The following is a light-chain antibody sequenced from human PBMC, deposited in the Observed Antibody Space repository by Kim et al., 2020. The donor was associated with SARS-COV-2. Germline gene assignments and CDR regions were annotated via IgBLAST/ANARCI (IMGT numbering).Light chain of an antibody. CDR1: GLRRYY. CDR2: GEN. Sequence: SSELTQDPAVSVALGQTVTITCQGDGLRRYYASWYQQKPGQAPVLVLYGENNRPSGIPDRFSGSNSGDTASLIITGAQGEDEAEYYCNSRDRSANHWVFGGGTKVTVL. CDR3: NSRDRSANHWV. V-gene: IGLV3-19*01. J-gene: IGLJ3*02.